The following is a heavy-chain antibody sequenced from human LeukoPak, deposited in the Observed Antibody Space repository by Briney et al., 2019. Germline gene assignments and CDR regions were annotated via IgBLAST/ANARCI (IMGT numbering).Heavy chain of an antibody. CDR3: ARDKVDTAMADYYYYGMDV. CDR1: GGSISGGDYY. J-gene: IGHJ6*02. D-gene: IGHD5-18*01. Sequence: PSQTLSLTCTVSGGSISGGDYYWSWIRQPPGKGLEWIGYIYYSGSTYYNPSLKSRVTISVDTSKNQFSLKLSSVTAADTAVYYCARDKVDTAMADYYYYGMDVWGQGTTVTVSS. CDR2: IYYSGST. V-gene: IGHV4-30-4*01.